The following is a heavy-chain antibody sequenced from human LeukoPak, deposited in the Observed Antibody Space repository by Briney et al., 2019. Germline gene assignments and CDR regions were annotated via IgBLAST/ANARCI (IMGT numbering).Heavy chain of an antibody. J-gene: IGHJ4*02. CDR3: ARRRKTTVTTSGFDY. CDR1: GGSFSGYY. CDR2: INHSGST. V-gene: IGHV4-34*01. Sequence: PSETLSLTCAVYGGSFSGYYWSWIRQPPGKGLEWIGEINHSGSTNYNPSLKSRVTISVDTSKNQFSLKLSSVTAADTAVYYCARRRKTTVTTSGFDYWGQGTLVTVSS. D-gene: IGHD4-17*01.